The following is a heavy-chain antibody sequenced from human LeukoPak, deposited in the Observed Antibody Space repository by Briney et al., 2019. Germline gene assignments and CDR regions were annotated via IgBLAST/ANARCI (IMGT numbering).Heavy chain of an antibody. Sequence: PGGSLRLSCAASGFTFSSYAMHWVRQAPGKGLEWVAVISYDGSNKYYADSVKGRFTISRDNSKNTLYLQMNSLRAEDTAVYYCARGPRQPYFDYWGQGTLVTVSS. CDR3: ARGPRQPYFDY. V-gene: IGHV3-30-3*01. CDR2: ISYDGSNK. CDR1: GFTFSSYA. J-gene: IGHJ4*02.